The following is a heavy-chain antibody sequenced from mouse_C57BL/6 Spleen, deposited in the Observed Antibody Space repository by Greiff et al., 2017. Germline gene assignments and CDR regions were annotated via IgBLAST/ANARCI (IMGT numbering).Heavy chain of an antibody. V-gene: IGHV1-80*01. Sequence: QVQLQQSGAELVKPGASVKISCKASGYAFSSYWMNWVKQRPGKGLEWIGQIYPGDGDTNYNGKFKGKATLTADKSSSTAYMQLSSLTSEDSAVYFCARSYYYGSSFYWYFDVWGTGTTVTVSS. D-gene: IGHD1-1*01. CDR2: IYPGDGDT. CDR1: GYAFSSYW. CDR3: ARSYYYGSSFYWYFDV. J-gene: IGHJ1*03.